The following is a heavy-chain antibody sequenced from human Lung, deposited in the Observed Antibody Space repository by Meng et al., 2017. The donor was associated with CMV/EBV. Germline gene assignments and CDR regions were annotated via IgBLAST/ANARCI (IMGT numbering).Heavy chain of an antibody. D-gene: IGHD6-19*01. CDR1: GYTFTSSS. V-gene: IGHV7-4-1*01. CDR2: ININTGNP. J-gene: IGHJ4*02. CDR3: ARGNGWRFDY. Sequence: QVQLVQSGSVLQKPGDSVKVSCQAAGYTFTSSSMNWVRHAPGQGLEWMGWININTGNPTYAQGFTGRFVFSLDTSVSTAYLQIDSLKADDTAVYYCARGNGWRFDYWGQGTLVTVSS.